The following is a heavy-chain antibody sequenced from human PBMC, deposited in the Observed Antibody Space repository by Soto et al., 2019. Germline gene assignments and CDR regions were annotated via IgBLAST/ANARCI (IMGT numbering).Heavy chain of an antibody. V-gene: IGHV3-15*07. CDR1: GFTFSNAW. CDR3: TTDLSSSWPASRVGYYYGMDV. Sequence: GGSLRLSCAASGFTFSNAWMNWVRQAPGKGLEWVGRIKSKTDGGTTDYAAPVKGRFTISRDDSKNTLYLQMNSLKTEDTAVYYCTTDLSSSWPASRVGYYYGMDVWGQGTTVTVSS. CDR2: IKSKTDGGTT. D-gene: IGHD6-13*01. J-gene: IGHJ6*02.